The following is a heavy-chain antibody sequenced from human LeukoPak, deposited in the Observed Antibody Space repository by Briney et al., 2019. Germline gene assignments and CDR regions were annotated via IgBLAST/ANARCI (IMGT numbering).Heavy chain of an antibody. J-gene: IGHJ4*02. Sequence: PGGSLRLSFSASGFTFTSFSLHWVRLAPDKGLEWVAFISSDGRNKFSADSVRARFTISRDNSNNTLYLQMNSLRTEDTAVYYCARDRKYYFDYWGQGTLVTVSS. CDR2: ISSDGRNK. CDR3: ARDRKYYFDY. V-gene: IGHV3-30*04. CDR1: GFTFTSFS.